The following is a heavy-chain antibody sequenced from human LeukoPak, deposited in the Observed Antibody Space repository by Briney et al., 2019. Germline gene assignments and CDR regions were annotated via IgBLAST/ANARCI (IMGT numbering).Heavy chain of an antibody. V-gene: IGHV1-2*02. J-gene: IGHJ3*02. CDR1: GYTFTGYY. CDR3: ARVRLITIFGVVIRDAFDI. D-gene: IGHD3-3*01. Sequence: GASVKVSCKASGYTFTGYYMHWVRQAPGQGLEWMGWINPNSGGTNYAQKFQGRVTMTRDTSISTAYMELSRLRSDDTAVYYCARVRLITIFGVVIRDAFDIWGQGTMVTVSS. CDR2: INPNSGGT.